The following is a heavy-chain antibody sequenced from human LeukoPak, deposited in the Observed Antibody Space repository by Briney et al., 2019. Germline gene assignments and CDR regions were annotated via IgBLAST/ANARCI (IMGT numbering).Heavy chain of an antibody. V-gene: IGHV3-23*01. Sequence: GGSLRLSCAASGFTFSNYAISWVRQAPGKGLEWVSAISGSGGSTYYADSVKGRFTISRDNSKNTLYLQMNSLRAEDTAVYYCAKGTAAAGFLFDYWGQGTLVTVSS. J-gene: IGHJ4*02. CDR2: ISGSGGST. D-gene: IGHD6-13*01. CDR1: GFTFSNYA. CDR3: AKGTAAAGFLFDY.